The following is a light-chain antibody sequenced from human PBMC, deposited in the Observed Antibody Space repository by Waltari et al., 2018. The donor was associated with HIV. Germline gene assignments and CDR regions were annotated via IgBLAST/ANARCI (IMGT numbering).Light chain of an antibody. V-gene: IGLV3-25*03. Sequence: SYELTQTPSVSVSPGQTARITCSGDVLPNQYTYWYRPKPSQAPIMVIYRDSERPSGIPERFSGSSSGTTVTLTISGVQAEDEADYHCQSGDSSGTYWVFGGGTKLTVL. CDR2: RDS. CDR3: QSGDSSGTYWV. CDR1: VLPNQY. J-gene: IGLJ3*02.